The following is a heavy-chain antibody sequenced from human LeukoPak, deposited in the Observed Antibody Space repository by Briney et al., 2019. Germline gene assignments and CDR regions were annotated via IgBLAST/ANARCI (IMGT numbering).Heavy chain of an antibody. CDR3: VRDRDYYVFDL. J-gene: IGHJ4*02. Sequence: GGSLRLSCAASGFIFPHYWMTWVRQAPGKGLEWVANIMKDGGDKQYADSVKGRFTISRDNAKNSVYLQMDGLRAEDTAVYYCVRDRDYYVFDLWGQGTLFSVSS. D-gene: IGHD3-10*02. CDR2: IMKDGGDK. V-gene: IGHV3-7*01. CDR1: GFIFPHYW.